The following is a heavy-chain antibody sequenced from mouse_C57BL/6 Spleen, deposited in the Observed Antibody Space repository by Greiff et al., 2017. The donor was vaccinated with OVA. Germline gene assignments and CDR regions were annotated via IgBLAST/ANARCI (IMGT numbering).Heavy chain of an antibody. Sequence: QVQLQQSGPELVKPGASVKISCKASGYAFSSSWMNWVKQRPGKGLEWIGRIYPGDGDTNYNGKFKGKATLTADKSSSTAYMQLSSLTSEDSAVYCCAREEEYSGVFAYWGQGTLVTVSA. CDR2: IYPGDGDT. CDR3: AREEEYSGVFAY. V-gene: IGHV1-82*01. CDR1: GYAFSSSW. J-gene: IGHJ3*01. D-gene: IGHD5-2*01.